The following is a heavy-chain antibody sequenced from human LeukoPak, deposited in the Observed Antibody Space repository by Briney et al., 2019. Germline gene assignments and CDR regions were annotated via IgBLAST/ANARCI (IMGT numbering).Heavy chain of an antibody. V-gene: IGHV1-69*04. CDR2: IIPILGIA. CDR3: AKAPGRSLVGATIDY. J-gene: IGHJ4*02. D-gene: IGHD1-26*01. CDR1: GGTFSSYA. Sequence: GASVKVSCKASGGTFSSYAISWVRQAPGQGLEWMGRIIPILGIANYAQKFQGRVTITADKSTSTAYMELSSLRSEDTAVYYCAKAPGRSLVGATIDYWGQGTLVTVSS.